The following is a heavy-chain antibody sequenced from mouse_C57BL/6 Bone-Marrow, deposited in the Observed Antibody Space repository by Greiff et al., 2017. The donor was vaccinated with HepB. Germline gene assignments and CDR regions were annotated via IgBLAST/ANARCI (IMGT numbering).Heavy chain of an antibody. CDR2: IRSKSNNYAT. V-gene: IGHV10-1*01. Sequence: EVQLVESGGGLVQPKGSLKLSCAASGFSFNTYAMNWVRQAPGKGLEWVARIRSKSNNYATYYADSVKDRFTISRDDSESMLYLQMNNLKTEDTAMYYCVRRGVLQAMDYWGQGTSVTVSS. D-gene: IGHD2-14*01. CDR3: VRRGVLQAMDY. CDR1: GFSFNTYA. J-gene: IGHJ4*01.